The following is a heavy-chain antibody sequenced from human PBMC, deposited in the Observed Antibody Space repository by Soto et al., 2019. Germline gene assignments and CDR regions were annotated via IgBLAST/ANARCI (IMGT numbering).Heavy chain of an antibody. CDR1: GGSISSGGYY. CDR3: ARGYCSGGSCYYAYYYGMDV. Sequence: SETLSLTCTVSGGSISSGGYYWSWIRQHPGKGLEWIGYIYYSGSTYYNPSLKSRVTISVDTSKNQFSLKLSSVTAADTAVYYCARGYCSGGSCYYAYYYGMDVWGQGTTVTVSS. V-gene: IGHV4-31*02. D-gene: IGHD2-15*01. J-gene: IGHJ6*02. CDR2: IYYSGST.